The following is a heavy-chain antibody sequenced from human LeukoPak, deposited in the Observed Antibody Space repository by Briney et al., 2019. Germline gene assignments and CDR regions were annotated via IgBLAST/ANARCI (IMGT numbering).Heavy chain of an antibody. J-gene: IGHJ6*02. D-gene: IGHD3-9*01. CDR2: ISYDGSNK. Sequence: PGRSLRLSCAASGFTFSSYGMHWVRQAPGKGLEWVAVISYDGSNKYYADSVKGRFTISRDNSKNTLYLQMNSLRAEDTAVYYCAKEGDILTGYYIGYYYYGMDVWGQGTTVTVSS. V-gene: IGHV3-30*18. CDR1: GFTFSSYG. CDR3: AKEGDILTGYYIGYYYYGMDV.